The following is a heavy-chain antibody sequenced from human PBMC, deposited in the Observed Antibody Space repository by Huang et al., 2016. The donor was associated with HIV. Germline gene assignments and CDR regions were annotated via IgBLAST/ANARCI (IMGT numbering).Heavy chain of an antibody. CDR2: INKLGRT. J-gene: IGHJ5*02. Sequence: QVHLQQWGAGLLKSAETLSLTCAVYGGSLSGYYWSWLRQTPGKGLEWIGEINKLGRTDYNPSVTSRVSISMDGSKKQFSLKLRSISDADTAVYFCARDATKNPRGWFDPWGQGTLVTVSS. CDR1: GGSLSGYY. CDR3: ARDATKNPRGWFDP. D-gene: IGHD3-10*01. V-gene: IGHV4-34*02.